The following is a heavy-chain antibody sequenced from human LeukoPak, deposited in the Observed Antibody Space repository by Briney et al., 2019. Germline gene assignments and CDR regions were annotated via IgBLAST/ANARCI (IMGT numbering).Heavy chain of an antibody. J-gene: IGHJ6*03. CDR1: GGAFSSYA. Sequence: ASVKVSCKASGGAFSSYAISWVRRAPGQGLEWMGWISAYNGNTNYAQKLQGRVTMTTDTSTSTAYMELRSLRSDDTAVYYCARVTAGRPHYYYYMDVWGKGTTVTVSS. CDR2: ISAYNGNT. D-gene: IGHD6-13*01. V-gene: IGHV1-18*01. CDR3: ARVTAGRPHYYYYMDV.